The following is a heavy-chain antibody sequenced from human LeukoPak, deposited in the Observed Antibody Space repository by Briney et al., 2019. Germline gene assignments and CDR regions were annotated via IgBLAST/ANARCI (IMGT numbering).Heavy chain of an antibody. CDR2: INAGNGNT. CDR3: ARVDCSGGSCYYYGMDV. J-gene: IGHJ6*02. Sequence: ASVKVSCKASGYTFTSYAMHWVRQDPGQRLEWMGWINAGNGNTKYSQKFQGRVTITRDTSASTAYMELSSLRSEDTAVYYCARVDCSGGSCYYYGMDVWGQGTTVTVSS. V-gene: IGHV1-3*01. D-gene: IGHD2-15*01. CDR1: GYTFTSYA.